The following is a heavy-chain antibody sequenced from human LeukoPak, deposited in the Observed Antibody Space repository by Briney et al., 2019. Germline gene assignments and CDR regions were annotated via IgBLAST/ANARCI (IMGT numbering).Heavy chain of an antibody. D-gene: IGHD6-19*01. J-gene: IGHJ2*01. CDR2: ISSSSSYI. Sequence: PEGSLRLSCAASGFTFSSYSMNWVRQAPGKGLEWVSSISSSSSYIYYADSVKGRFTISRDNAKNSLYLQMNSLRAEDTAVYYCARDAAGESSGWYADWYFDLWGRGTLVTVSS. V-gene: IGHV3-21*01. CDR3: ARDAAGESSGWYADWYFDL. CDR1: GFTFSSYS.